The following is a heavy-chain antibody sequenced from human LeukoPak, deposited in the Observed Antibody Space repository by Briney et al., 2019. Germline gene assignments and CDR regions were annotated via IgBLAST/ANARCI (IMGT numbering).Heavy chain of an antibody. CDR2: IYSDNT. J-gene: IGHJ4*02. CDR1: GVTVISNS. D-gene: IGHD4-23*01. Sequence: GGSLRLSCTVSGVTVISNSMSWVRQAPGKGLEWGSFIYSDNTHYSDFVKGRFTISRYNSKNTLSLHMNSLRAGDPAVYYCARRAGAYSHPYDYWGQGTLVTVSS. V-gene: IGHV3-53*01. CDR3: ARRAGAYSHPYDY.